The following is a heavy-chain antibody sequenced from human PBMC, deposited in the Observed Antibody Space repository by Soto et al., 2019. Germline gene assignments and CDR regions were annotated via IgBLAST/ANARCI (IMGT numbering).Heavy chain of an antibody. V-gene: IGHV3-33*01. J-gene: IGHJ6*02. Sequence: GGSLRLSCAASGFTFSSYGMHWVRQAPGKGLEWVAVIWYDGSNKCYADSVKGRFTISRDNSKNTLYLQMNSLRAEDTAVYYCARDKVRVVVGVPTGSYGMDVWGQGTTVTVSS. CDR2: IWYDGSNK. CDR1: GFTFSSYG. D-gene: IGHD2-15*01. CDR3: ARDKVRVVVGVPTGSYGMDV.